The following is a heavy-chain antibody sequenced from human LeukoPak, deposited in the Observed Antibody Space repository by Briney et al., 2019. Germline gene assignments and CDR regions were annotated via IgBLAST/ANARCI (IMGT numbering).Heavy chain of an antibody. CDR1: GGSINHYY. CDR3: AREEVYYYMDV. V-gene: IGHV4-59*12. J-gene: IGHJ6*03. Sequence: PSETLSLTCTVSGGSINHYYWSWIRQPPGKGLEWIGYSYYIESTNYNPSLKSRVTISVDTSRNRFSLKLSSVTAADTAVYYCAREEVYYYMDVWGKGTTVTVSS. CDR2: SYYIEST.